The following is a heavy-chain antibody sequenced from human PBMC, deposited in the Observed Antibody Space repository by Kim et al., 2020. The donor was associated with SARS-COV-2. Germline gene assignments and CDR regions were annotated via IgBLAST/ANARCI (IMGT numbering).Heavy chain of an antibody. CDR3: ARGNNYDFWSGYFPPYYYYYGMDV. V-gene: IGHV3-33*01. CDR2: IWYDGSNK. Sequence: GGSLRLSCAASGFTFSSYGMHWVRQAPGKGLEWVAVIWYDGSNKYYADSVKGRFTISRDNSKNTLYLQMNSLRAEDTAVYYCARGNNYDFWSGYFPPYYYYYGMDVWGQGTTVTVSS. D-gene: IGHD3-3*01. J-gene: IGHJ6*02. CDR1: GFTFSSYG.